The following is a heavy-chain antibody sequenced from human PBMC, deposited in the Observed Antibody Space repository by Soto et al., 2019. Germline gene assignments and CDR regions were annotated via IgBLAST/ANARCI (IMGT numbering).Heavy chain of an antibody. D-gene: IGHD3-22*01. J-gene: IGHJ4*02. V-gene: IGHV1-69*13. CDR1: GGTFSSYA. CDR2: IIPIFGTA. CDR3: ASRTYYYDSGGYYCSY. Sequence: SVKVSCKASGGTFSSYAISWVRQAPGQGLEWMGGIIPIFGTASYAQKFQGRVTITADESTSTAYMELSSLRSEDTAVYYCASRTYYYDSGGYYCSYWGQGTLVTVSS.